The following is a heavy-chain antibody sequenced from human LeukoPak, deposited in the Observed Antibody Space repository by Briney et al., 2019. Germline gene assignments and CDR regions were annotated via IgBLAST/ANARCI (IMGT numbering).Heavy chain of an antibody. CDR1: GGSISSYY. J-gene: IGHJ6*02. V-gene: IGHV4-59*01. D-gene: IGHD3-10*01. Sequence: PSETLSLTCTVSGGSISSYYWSWIRQPPGKGLEWIGYIYYSGSTNYNPSLKSRVTISVDTSKNQFSLKLSSVTAADTAVYYCARVHYGSGSYAIAPRRYYGMDVWGQGTTVTVSS. CDR3: ARVHYGSGSYAIAPRRYYGMDV. CDR2: IYYSGST.